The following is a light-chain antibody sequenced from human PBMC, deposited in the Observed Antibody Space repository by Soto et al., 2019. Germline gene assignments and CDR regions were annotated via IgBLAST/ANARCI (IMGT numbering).Light chain of an antibody. CDR2: KAS. CDR1: QSLXSW. Sequence: IRVTQSPSTLSGSGGDRATITCRASQSLXSWLGWYQQKPGKAPKPLXYKASTLKSGVPSRLSGSGSGTEFTLTISSLQPEDFANYYCQHYNSYSVAFGQGTKVDIK. CDR3: QHYNSYSVA. J-gene: IGKJ1*01. V-gene: IGKV1-5*03.